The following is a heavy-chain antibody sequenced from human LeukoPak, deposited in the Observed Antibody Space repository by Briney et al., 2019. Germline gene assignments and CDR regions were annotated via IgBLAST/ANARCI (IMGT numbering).Heavy chain of an antibody. Sequence: GESLKISCKGSGYSFTNYWIGWVRQMPGKGPEWMGIIYPGDSDTRYNPSFQGQVTISADKSISTAYLQWNSLKASDTAIYFCAKHYGASGNYSRPFDYWGQGTLVTVSS. CDR1: GYSFTNYW. CDR2: IYPGDSDT. J-gene: IGHJ4*02. D-gene: IGHD3-10*01. CDR3: AKHYGASGNYSRPFDY. V-gene: IGHV5-51*01.